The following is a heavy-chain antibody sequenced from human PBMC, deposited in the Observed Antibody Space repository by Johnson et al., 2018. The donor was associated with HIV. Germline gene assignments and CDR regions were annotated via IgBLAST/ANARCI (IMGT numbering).Heavy chain of an antibody. CDR2: IGTAGDT. J-gene: IGHJ3*02. D-gene: IGHD6-6*01. V-gene: IGHV3-NL1*01. CDR3: AKERQLVRAFDI. Sequence: QVQLVESGGGVVQPGRSLRLSCAASGFTFSSYGMHWVRQAPGKGLEWVSAIGTAGDTYYADSVKGRFTISRDNSKNTLYLQMNSLRAEDTAVYYCAKERQLVRAFDIWGQGTVVTVSS. CDR1: GFTFSSYG.